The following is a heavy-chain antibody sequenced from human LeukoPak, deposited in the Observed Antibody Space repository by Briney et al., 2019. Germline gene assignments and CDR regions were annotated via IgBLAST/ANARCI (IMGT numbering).Heavy chain of an antibody. CDR1: GGSFSGYY. Sequence: SETLSLTCAVYGGSFSGYYWSWIRQPPGKGLEWIGEINHSGSTNYNPSLKSRVTISVDTSKNQFSLKLSSVTAADTAVYYCARLQGSYDILTGYGGYGMDVWGKGTTVTVSS. D-gene: IGHD3-9*01. J-gene: IGHJ6*04. CDR3: ARLQGSYDILTGYGGYGMDV. CDR2: INHSGST. V-gene: IGHV4-34*01.